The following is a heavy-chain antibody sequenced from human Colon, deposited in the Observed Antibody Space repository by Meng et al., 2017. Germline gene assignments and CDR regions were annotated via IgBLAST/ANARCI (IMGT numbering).Heavy chain of an antibody. Sequence: SSVVGASGTSDISYWSSVEPPSGMELLCIGNFYTKCSPNYHDSLTSRITISVDTSKNQLSRQLGYVTAADTAVYYCARGATFYGFDYWGQGTLVTVSS. V-gene: IGHV4-61*01. CDR2: FYTKCSP. J-gene: IGHJ4*02. CDR1: GASGTSDISY. CDR3: ARGATFYGFDY. D-gene: IGHD3-10*01.